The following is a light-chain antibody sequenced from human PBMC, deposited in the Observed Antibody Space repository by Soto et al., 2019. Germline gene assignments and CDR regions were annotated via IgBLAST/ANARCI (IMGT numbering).Light chain of an antibody. CDR1: QDIVKS. Sequence: DIQLTQSPSSLSASVGDRVTITCQASQDIVKSLNWYQQKPGSAPNLLIYDASNLQTGVPSRFSGSGSGTDFTFTISSLQPEDFATYYCQQFDNLPYTSGQGTKLEIK. V-gene: IGKV1-33*01. CDR3: QQFDNLPYT. J-gene: IGKJ2*01. CDR2: DAS.